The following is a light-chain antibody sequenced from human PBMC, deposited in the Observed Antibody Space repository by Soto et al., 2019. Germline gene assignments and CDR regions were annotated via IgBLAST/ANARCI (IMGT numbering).Light chain of an antibody. CDR2: DTS. V-gene: IGKV3-11*01. CDR3: QQGYTKSPLT. Sequence: EIVLTQSPATLSLSPGERATLSCRASQSVDTFLAWYQQKPGRTPRLLIYDTSNRATGIPPRFSGSGVGTHFTLTISSLQAEDFATYYCQQGYTKSPLTFAGGTKVDIK. CDR1: QSVDTF. J-gene: IGKJ4*01.